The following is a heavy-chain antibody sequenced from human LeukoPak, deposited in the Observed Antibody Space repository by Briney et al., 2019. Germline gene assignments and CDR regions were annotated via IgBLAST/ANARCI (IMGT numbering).Heavy chain of an antibody. J-gene: IGHJ4*02. D-gene: IGHD1-26*01. CDR2: MYPGGSDI. CDR3: ASRTGSYYPFDS. Sequence: GESLKISCKGSGYSFSYYYIDWVRQMPGKGLEWMGVMYPGGSDIRYSPSFQGQVTISADKSIDTAYLQWSSLKTSDSAMYYCASRTGSYYPFDSWGQGTLVTVSS. CDR1: GYSFSYYY. V-gene: IGHV5-51*01.